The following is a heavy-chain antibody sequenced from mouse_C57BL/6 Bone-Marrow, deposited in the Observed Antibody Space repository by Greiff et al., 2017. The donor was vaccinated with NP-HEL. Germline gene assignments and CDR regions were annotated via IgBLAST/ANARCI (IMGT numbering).Heavy chain of an antibody. CDR1: GYAFTNYL. CDR3: ARPPRGGLYD. D-gene: IGHD6-1*01. CDR2: INPGSGGT. J-gene: IGHJ4*01. V-gene: IGHV1-54*01. Sequence: QVQLQQSGAELVRPGTSVKVSCKASGYAFTNYLIEWVKQRPGQGLEWIGVINPGSGGTNYNEKFKGKATLTADKSSSTAYMQLSSLTSEDSAVYFCARPPRGGLYDWGQGTSVTVSS.